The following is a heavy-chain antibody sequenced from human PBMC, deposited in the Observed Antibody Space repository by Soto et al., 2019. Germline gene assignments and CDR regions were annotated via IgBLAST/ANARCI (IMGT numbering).Heavy chain of an antibody. CDR2: TSGNKGDT. CDR3: ARATRDYYYYYGLDV. J-gene: IGHJ6*02. V-gene: IGHV1-18*01. Sequence: QVQLVQSGAESKKPGASVQVSCKASGYTFSNYGISWVRQAPGQGLEWMGWTSGNKGDTKYAQTVQGRVNMTTDTSTSTVYMDLRSLRSDDTAVYYCARATRDYYYYYGLDVWGQGTTVTVSS. CDR1: GYTFSNYG. D-gene: IGHD3-10*01.